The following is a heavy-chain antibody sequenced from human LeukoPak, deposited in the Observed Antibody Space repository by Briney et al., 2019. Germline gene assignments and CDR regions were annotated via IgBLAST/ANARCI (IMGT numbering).Heavy chain of an antibody. V-gene: IGHV5-51*01. D-gene: IGHD1-7*01. CDR2: IYPGDSDT. CDR1: GYSFTSYW. Sequence: GESLKISCKGSGYSFTSYWIGWVRQMPGKGLEWMGIIYPGDSDTRYSPSFQGRVTISADKSISTAYLQWSSLKASDTAMYYCASTELTLNGPFDYWGQGTLVTVSS. CDR3: ASTELTLNGPFDY. J-gene: IGHJ4*02.